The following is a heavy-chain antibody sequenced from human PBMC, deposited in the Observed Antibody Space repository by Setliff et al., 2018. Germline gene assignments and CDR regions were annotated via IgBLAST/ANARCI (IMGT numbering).Heavy chain of an antibody. V-gene: IGHV3-74*01. D-gene: IGHD2-15*01. J-gene: IGHJ5*02. CDR1: GFDFSYYY. Sequence: GGSLRLSCAASGFDFSYYYMSWVRQAPRKGLVWVSRVNSDGSTTTYADSVKGRFTTSRDNSKNTIYLQMNNLGVDDTAIYYCVRRVAGKGWFDPWGQGTLVTVSS. CDR2: VNSDGSTT. CDR3: VRRVAGKGWFDP.